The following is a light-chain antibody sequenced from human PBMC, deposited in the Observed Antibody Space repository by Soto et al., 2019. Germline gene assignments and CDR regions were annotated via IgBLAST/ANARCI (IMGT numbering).Light chain of an antibody. V-gene: IGLV2-14*01. CDR3: SSYTSTTVI. J-gene: IGLJ2*01. CDR1: SSDVGIYSS. Sequence: QSALTQPASVSGSPGQSITISCTGTSSDVGIYSSLSWYQQHPGKAPKLMIYEVSNRPSGVSNRFSGSKSGNTASLTISGLQPEDEADYYCSSYTSTTVIFGGGTKVTVL. CDR2: EVS.